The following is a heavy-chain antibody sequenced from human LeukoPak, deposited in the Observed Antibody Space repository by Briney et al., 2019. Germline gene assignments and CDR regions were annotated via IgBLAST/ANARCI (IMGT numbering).Heavy chain of an antibody. CDR2: INHSGST. CDR3: ARGPDIVVVPAAGGYYYYGMDV. Sequence: SETLSLTCAVYGGSFSGHYWSWIRQPPGKGLEWIGEINHSGSTNYNPSLKSRVTISVDTSKNQFSLKLSSVTAADTAVYYCARGPDIVVVPAAGGYYYYGMDVWGQGTTVTVSS. CDR1: GGSFSGHY. J-gene: IGHJ6*02. V-gene: IGHV4-34*01. D-gene: IGHD2-2*01.